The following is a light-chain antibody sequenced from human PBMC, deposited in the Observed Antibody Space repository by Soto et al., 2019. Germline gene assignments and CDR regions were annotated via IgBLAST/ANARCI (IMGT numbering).Light chain of an antibody. CDR1: ALPKQY. Sequence: SYELTQPPSMSVSPGQTARITCSGDALPKQYAYWYQQKPGQAPVLLIYKDSERPSGIPERFSGSSSGTTVTLTISGVQAEDEADYYCQSPDSSSTYAVFGGGTQLTVL. CDR2: KDS. CDR3: QSPDSSSTYAV. V-gene: IGLV3-25*03. J-gene: IGLJ7*01.